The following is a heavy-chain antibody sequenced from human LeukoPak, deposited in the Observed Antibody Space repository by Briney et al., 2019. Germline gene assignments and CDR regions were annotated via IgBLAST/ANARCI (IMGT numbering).Heavy chain of an antibody. D-gene: IGHD1-1*01. V-gene: IGHV5-51*01. CDR2: IYPGDSDT. CDR3: ARHRNDVGTWFDP. CDR1: GYSFTSYW. Sequence: GESLKISCKGSGYSFTSYWIGWVRQMPGKGLEWMGIIYPGDSDTRYSPSFEGQVTISADTSISTAYLQWSSLKASDTAIYYCARHRNDVGTWFDPWGQGTLVTVSS. J-gene: IGHJ5*02.